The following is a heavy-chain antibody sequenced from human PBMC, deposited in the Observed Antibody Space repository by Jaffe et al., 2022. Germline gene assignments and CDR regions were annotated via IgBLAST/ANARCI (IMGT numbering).Heavy chain of an antibody. J-gene: IGHJ4*02. Sequence: QVQLVQSGAEVKKPGASVKVSCKASGYTFTSYAMHWVRQAPGQRLEWMGWINAGNGNTKYSQKFQGRVTITRDTSASTAYMELSSLRSEDTAVYYCARNVYYDYIWGSYRNDDDYYFDYWGQGTLVTVSS. CDR1: GYTFTSYA. CDR2: INAGNGNT. V-gene: IGHV1-3*01. CDR3: ARNVYYDYIWGSYRNDDDYYFDY. D-gene: IGHD3-16*02.